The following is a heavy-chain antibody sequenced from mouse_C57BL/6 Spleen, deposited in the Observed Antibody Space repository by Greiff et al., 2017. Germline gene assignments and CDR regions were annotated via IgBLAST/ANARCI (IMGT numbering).Heavy chain of an antibody. V-gene: IGHV1-64*01. CDR1: GYTFTSYW. CDR3: ERADGYDISY. Sequence: QVQLQQPGAELVKPGTSVKLSCKASGYTFTSYWMRWVKQRPGHGLEWIGMIHPGSGSTNYNEKFKSKATLTVDKSSSTAYMQLSSLTSEDSAVXNCERADGYDISYWGQGTWVTVSA. CDR2: IHPGSGST. J-gene: IGHJ3*01. D-gene: IGHD2-2*01.